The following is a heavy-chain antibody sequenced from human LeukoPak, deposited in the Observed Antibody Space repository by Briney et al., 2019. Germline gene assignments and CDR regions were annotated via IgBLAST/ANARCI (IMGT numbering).Heavy chain of an antibody. D-gene: IGHD1-26*01. CDR3: ARGRGGSYYY. Sequence: SGTLSLTCAVSGDSISSSNWWGWVRQPPGKGLEWIGEIYHSGTTNYNPFLKSRVTISIDTSKNQFSLKLSSVTAADTAVYYCARGRGGSYYYWGQGTLVTVSS. CDR2: IYHSGTT. J-gene: IGHJ4*02. CDR1: GDSISSSNW. V-gene: IGHV4-4*02.